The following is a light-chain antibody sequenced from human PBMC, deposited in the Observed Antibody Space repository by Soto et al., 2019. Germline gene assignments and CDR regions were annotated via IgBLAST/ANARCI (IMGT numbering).Light chain of an antibody. CDR1: QNIHTN. CDR3: QQRSNWPPIT. V-gene: IGKV3-15*01. J-gene: IGKJ5*01. Sequence: EIVMTQSPATLSVSPGERATLSFSAGQNIHTNLAWYQQKPGQAPRLLFYGASTGATGLPARFSGSGSGTDFTLTISSLEPEDFAVYYCQQRSNWPPITFGQGTRLEIK. CDR2: GAS.